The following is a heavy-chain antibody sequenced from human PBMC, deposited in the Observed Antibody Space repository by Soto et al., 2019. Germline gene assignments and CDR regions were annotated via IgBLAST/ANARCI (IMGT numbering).Heavy chain of an antibody. CDR3: SKPLDY. V-gene: IGHV3-7*01. CDR2: INQDGSEK. J-gene: IGHJ4*02. Sequence: GGSLRLSCAASGFTFNSNWMDRVRQAPGKGLEWVANINQDGSEKNYVDSVKGRFTISRDNAKNSLYLQMSSLTAEDSALYYCSKPLDYWGQGALVTVSS. CDR1: GFTFNSNW.